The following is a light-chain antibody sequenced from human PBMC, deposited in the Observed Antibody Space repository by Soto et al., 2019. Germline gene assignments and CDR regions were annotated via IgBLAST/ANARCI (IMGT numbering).Light chain of an antibody. Sequence: EIVMTQSPATLSVSPGERATLSCRAGQSVTTNLAWYQQRPGQAPRLLIYGASTRATGIPARFSGSGSGTEFTLTISSVQSEDFAVYYCQQYNNWPPYTFGQGTKLEIK. CDR2: GAS. CDR3: QQYNNWPPYT. J-gene: IGKJ2*01. V-gene: IGKV3-15*01. CDR1: QSVTTN.